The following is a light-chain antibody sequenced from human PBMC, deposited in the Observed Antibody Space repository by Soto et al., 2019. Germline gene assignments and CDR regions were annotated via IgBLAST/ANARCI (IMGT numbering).Light chain of an antibody. CDR1: QSVSSN. Sequence: EIVMTQSPATLSVSPGERATLSCRASQSVSSNLAWYQQKPGQAPRLLIYGASTRATGISARFRGSGSGTEFTLILSSLQSEEFAVYYCQQYNNWPPWTFGQGTKVEIK. CDR3: QQYNNWPPWT. CDR2: GAS. V-gene: IGKV3-15*01. J-gene: IGKJ1*01.